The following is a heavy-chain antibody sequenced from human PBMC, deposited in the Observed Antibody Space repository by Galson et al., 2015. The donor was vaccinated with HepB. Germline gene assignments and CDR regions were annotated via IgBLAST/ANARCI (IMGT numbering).Heavy chain of an antibody. CDR3: AKDMGGSYYFKN. CDR2: ISGSGGST. J-gene: IGHJ1*01. Sequence: SLRLSCAASGFTFSSYAMSWVRQAPGKGLEWVSDISGSGGSTYYADSVKGRFTISRDNSKNTLYLQMNSLRAEDTAVYYCAKDMGGSYYFKNWGQGTLVTVSS. D-gene: IGHD1-26*01. V-gene: IGHV3-23*01. CDR1: GFTFSSYA.